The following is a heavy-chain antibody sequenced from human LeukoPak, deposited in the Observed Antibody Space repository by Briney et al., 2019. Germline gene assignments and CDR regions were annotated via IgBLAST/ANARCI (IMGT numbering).Heavy chain of an antibody. CDR1: GGSISSYY. D-gene: IGHD3-22*01. V-gene: IGHV4-59*08. J-gene: IGHJ6*02. CDR2: IYYSGST. Sequence: SETLSLTCTVSGGSISSYYWSWIRQPPGKGLEWIGYIYYSGSTNYNPSLKSRVTISVDTSKNQFSLKLSSVTAADTAVYYCARLPNYYDSSGYYYYYGMDVWGQGTMVTVSS. CDR3: ARLPNYYDSSGYYYYYGMDV.